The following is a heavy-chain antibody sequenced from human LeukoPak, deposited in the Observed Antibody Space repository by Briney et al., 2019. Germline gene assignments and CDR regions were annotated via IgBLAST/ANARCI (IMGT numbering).Heavy chain of an antibody. CDR2: IYPGDSDT. V-gene: IGHV5-51*01. D-gene: IGHD2-2*02. J-gene: IGHJ4*02. Sequence: GESLKISCKGSGYNFTSYWIGWVRQMPGKGLDWIGIIYPGDSDTRYRPSFQGEVTISADKSIDTAYLQWSSLKASDTAMYYCARHASNTYAPFDYWGQGALVTVSS. CDR3: ARHASNTYAPFDY. CDR1: GYNFTSYW.